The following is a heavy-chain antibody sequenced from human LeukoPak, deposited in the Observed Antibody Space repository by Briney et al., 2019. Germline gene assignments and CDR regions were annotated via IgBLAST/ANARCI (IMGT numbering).Heavy chain of an antibody. CDR1: GGSISSGGYY. D-gene: IGHD3-22*01. Sequence: SQTLSLTCTVSGGSISSGGYYWSWIRQPPGKGLEWIGYIYHSGSTYYNPSLKSRVTISVDRSKNQFSLKLSPVTAADTAVYYCARDQVDYDTPDHFDYWGKGTLVTVSS. J-gene: IGHJ4*02. V-gene: IGHV4-30-2*01. CDR3: ARDQVDYDTPDHFDY. CDR2: IYHSGST.